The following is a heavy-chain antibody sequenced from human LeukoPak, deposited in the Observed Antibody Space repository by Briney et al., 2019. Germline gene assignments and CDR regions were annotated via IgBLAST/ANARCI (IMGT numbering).Heavy chain of an antibody. D-gene: IGHD5-12*01. CDR2: IDPSDSYT. CDR1: GYSFTSYW. J-gene: IGHJ4*02. CDR3: ARVGIVATMGDFDY. V-gene: IGHV5-10-1*01. Sequence: GASLQISCKGSGYSFTSYWISWVRQLPGKGLEWMGRIDPSDSYTNYSPSFQGHVTISADKSISTAYLQWSSLKASDTAMYYCARVGIVATMGDFDYWGQGTLVTVSS.